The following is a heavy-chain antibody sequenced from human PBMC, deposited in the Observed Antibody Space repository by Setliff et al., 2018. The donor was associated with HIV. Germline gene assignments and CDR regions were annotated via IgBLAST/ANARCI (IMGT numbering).Heavy chain of an antibody. V-gene: IGHV4-61*09. CDR3: ARHRDPPGSSWIFYYYYMDL. J-gene: IGHJ6*03. Sequence: SETLSLTCTVSGGSISSGNYYWNWIRQPAGKGLEGIGHIYASGSTNYNPSLKRRITISVDTSKNPFSLKLSSVTAADTAVYYCARHRDPPGSSWIFYYYYMDLWGEGTTVTVSS. D-gene: IGHD6-13*01. CDR2: IYASGST. CDR1: GGSISSGNYY.